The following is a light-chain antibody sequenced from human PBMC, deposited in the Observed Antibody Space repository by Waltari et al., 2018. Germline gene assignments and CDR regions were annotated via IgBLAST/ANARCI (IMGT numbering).Light chain of an antibody. CDR1: HSVSNNY. Sequence: EIVLTQSPGSLSLSPGARATLPCRASHSVSNNYLAWYQQTPGQAPMLLSYGATSRATGIPDMFSASGSGTYFTLTISRLEPEDFAVYYCQQYASSPLTFGGGTKVEIK. V-gene: IGKV3-20*01. CDR3: QQYASSPLT. J-gene: IGKJ4*01. CDR2: GAT.